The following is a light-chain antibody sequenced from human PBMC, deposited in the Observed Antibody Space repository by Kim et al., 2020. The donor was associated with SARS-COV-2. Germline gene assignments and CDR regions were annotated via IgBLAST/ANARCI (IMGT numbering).Light chain of an antibody. CDR1: QSIRTY. CDR3: QHSYNTPYT. Sequence: ASVGDRVTIPCRASQSIRTYLNWYQQKSGLAPKLLIYSASALQSGVPSRFSGSGSGTDFTLTISRLQPEDFATYYCQHSYNTPYTFGQGTKLEI. V-gene: IGKV1-39*01. J-gene: IGKJ2*01. CDR2: SAS.